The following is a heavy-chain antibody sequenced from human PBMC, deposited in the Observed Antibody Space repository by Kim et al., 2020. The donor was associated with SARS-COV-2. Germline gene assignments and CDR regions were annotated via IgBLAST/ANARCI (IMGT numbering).Heavy chain of an antibody. V-gene: IGHV5-51*01. Sequence: ESLKISCKGSGYSFNDYWIGWVRQMPGKGLEWMGIIYPFDSDTRYSPSFQGQVTISGDKSISTAYLQWDSLKASDTAMYYCARHKGSGSYWYFDLWGRGTLVTVSS. CDR1: GYSFNDYW. D-gene: IGHD3-10*01. J-gene: IGHJ2*01. CDR3: ARHKGSGSYWYFDL. CDR2: IYPFDSDT.